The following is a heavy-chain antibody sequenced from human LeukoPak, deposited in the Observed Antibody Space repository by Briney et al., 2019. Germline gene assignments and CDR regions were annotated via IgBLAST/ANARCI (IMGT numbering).Heavy chain of an antibody. CDR1: GFTFSNYW. D-gene: IGHD3-22*01. V-gene: IGHV3-74*01. J-gene: IGHJ1*01. CDR2: IKSDGRT. CDR3: ARAPSEIGGYYPEYFRH. Sequence: PGGSLRLSCAAAGFTFSNYWMHWVRQAPAKGLVWVSRIKSDGRTNYADSVKGRFTISRDNAKNTVSLQMNSLRAEDTGVYYCARAPSEIGGYYPEYFRHWGQGTLVTVSS.